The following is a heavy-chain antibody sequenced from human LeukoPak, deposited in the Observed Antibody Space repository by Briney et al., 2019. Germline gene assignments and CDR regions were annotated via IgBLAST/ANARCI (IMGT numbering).Heavy chain of an antibody. CDR3: TRDSKISWRLNRFDY. J-gene: IGHJ4*02. V-gene: IGHV3-49*03. Sequence: PGGSLRLSCTASGFTFGDYAMSWFRQAPGKGLEWVGFIRSKAYGGTTEYAASVKGRFTISRDDSKSIAYLQMNSLKTEDTAVYYCTRDSKISWRLNRFDYWGQGTLVTVSS. CDR1: GFTFGDYA. D-gene: IGHD5-12*01. CDR2: IRSKAYGGTT.